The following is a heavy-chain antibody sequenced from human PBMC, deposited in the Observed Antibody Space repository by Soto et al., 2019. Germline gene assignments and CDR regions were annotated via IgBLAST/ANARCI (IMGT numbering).Heavy chain of an antibody. CDR1: GGTFSSYT. CDR3: ARVARYCGGGSGYSSGWFDP. V-gene: IGHV1-69*02. D-gene: IGHD2-15*01. J-gene: IGHJ5*02. Sequence: QVQLVQSGAEVKKPGSSVKVSCKASGGTFSSYTISWVRQAPGQGLEWMGRIIPILGIANYAQKFQGRVTIPAEKSRCTAYRGLSSLRSEDTAVYYGARVARYCGGGSGYSSGWFDPWGQGTLVTVSS. CDR2: IIPILGIA.